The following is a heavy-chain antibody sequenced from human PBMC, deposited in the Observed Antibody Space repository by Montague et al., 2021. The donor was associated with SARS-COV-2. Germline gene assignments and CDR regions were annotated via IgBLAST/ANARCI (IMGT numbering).Heavy chain of an antibody. CDR1: GGSVNGGTFRSYY. Sequence: SETLSLTCAVYGGSVNGGTFRSYYWSWIRQPPGKGPEWIGEINHREPTNYNPSLKSRPTLSVDNSTSQFSVKLTFVTAADTAAYYCARFRYFDWLLGFNKDIWLDPWGQRTLVPVSS. CDR3: ARFRYFDWLLGFNKDIWLDP. CDR2: INHREPT. J-gene: IGHJ5*02. D-gene: IGHD3-9*01. V-gene: IGHV4-34*01.